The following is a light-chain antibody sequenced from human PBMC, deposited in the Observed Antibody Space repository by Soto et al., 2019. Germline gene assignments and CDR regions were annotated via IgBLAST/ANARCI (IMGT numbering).Light chain of an antibody. Sequence: DIQMTQSPSSLSASVGDRVIITCRASQAIRDDLGWYQQRPGEAPKRLIYAASRLPSGVPSRFSGSGSGTRFTLIINSLQPEDFATYYCLQHNSYPRTFGQGTKVEI. CDR2: AAS. J-gene: IGKJ1*01. CDR1: QAIRDD. V-gene: IGKV1-17*01. CDR3: LQHNSYPRT.